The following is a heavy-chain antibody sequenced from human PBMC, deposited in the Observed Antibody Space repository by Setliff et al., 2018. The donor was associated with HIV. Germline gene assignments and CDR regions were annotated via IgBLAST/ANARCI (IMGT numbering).Heavy chain of an antibody. CDR3: ARFYDSGASYSDDAFDI. J-gene: IGHJ3*02. D-gene: IGHD3-22*01. V-gene: IGHV7-4-1*02. CDR1: GYAFASYG. Sequence: ASVKVSCKASGYAFASYGLNWVRQAPGQGLEWMGWINTHSGNPTYAQAFTGRFVFSLDTSVSTAYLQISSPRAEDTAVYYCARFYDSGASYSDDAFDIWGQGTMVTV. CDR2: INTHSGNP.